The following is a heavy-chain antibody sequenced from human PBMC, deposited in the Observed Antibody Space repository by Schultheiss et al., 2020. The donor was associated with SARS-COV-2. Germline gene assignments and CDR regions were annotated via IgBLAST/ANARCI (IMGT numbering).Heavy chain of an antibody. CDR1: GFTFSSYG. D-gene: IGHD6-13*01. CDR3: ARDHVFIWQQLVPVDYYGMDV. Sequence: GGSLRLSCAASGFTFSSYGMHWVRQAPGKGLEWVAVIWYDGSNKYYADSVKGRFTISRDNSKNTLYLQMNSLRAEDTAVYYCARDHVFIWQQLVPVDYYGMDVWGQGTTVTVSS. CDR2: IWYDGSNK. J-gene: IGHJ6*02. V-gene: IGHV3-33*01.